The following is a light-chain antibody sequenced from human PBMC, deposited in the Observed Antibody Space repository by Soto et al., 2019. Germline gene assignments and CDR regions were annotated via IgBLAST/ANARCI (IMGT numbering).Light chain of an antibody. CDR2: GAS. CDR3: QQYGRSSLMFT. CDR1: QSVTSDF. J-gene: IGKJ2*01. Sequence: ETVLTQSPGTLSLSPGERATLSCRASQSVTSDFLAWYQQKPGQAPRLLIYGASTRAAGVPGRFSGSGSGTDFTLTITRLEPEDFAVYYCQQYGRSSLMFTFGQGPKLGV. V-gene: IGKV3-20*01.